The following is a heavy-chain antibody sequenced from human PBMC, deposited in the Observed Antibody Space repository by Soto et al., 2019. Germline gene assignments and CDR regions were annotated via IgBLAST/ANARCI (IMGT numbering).Heavy chain of an antibody. V-gene: IGHV3-21*05. CDR2: IMPGSSHI. Sequence: GGSLRLSCAASGFTFSIYSMNWVRQAPGKGLEWVSYIMPGSSHIFYADFLRGRFTISRDNSKNSLYLQMNSLRAEDTAVYYCARDYSSYGPFDYWGQGTXVTVSS. CDR3: ARDYSSYGPFDY. CDR1: GFTFSIYS. D-gene: IGHD5-18*01. J-gene: IGHJ4*02.